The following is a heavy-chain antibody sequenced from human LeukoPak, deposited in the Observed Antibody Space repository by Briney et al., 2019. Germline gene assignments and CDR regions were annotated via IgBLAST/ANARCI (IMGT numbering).Heavy chain of an antibody. D-gene: IGHD3-22*01. V-gene: IGHV3-9*01. CDR2: ISWNSGSI. CDR3: AKGGIYYDSSGYYGY. Sequence: PGGSLRLSCAASGFTFDDYAMHWVRHAPGKGLEWVSGISWNSGSIGYADSVKGRFTISRDNAKNSLYLQMNSLRAEDTALYYCAKGGIYYDSSGYYGYWGQGTLVTVSS. J-gene: IGHJ4*02. CDR1: GFTFDDYA.